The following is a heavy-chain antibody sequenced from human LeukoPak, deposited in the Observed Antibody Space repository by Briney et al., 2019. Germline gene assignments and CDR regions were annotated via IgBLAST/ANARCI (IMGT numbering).Heavy chain of an antibody. D-gene: IGHD1-26*01. J-gene: IGHJ4*02. V-gene: IGHV5-51*01. CDR1: GYTFTTYW. CDR3: ARQLVGAKSY. CDR2: IYPGDSDT. Sequence: GXSLKISCKGSGYTFTTYWIGRVRQMPGKGLEWMGIIYPGDSDTRYSPSFQAQVTISPDKSISTAYLQWRSLKASDTAMYYCARQLVGAKSYWGQGTLVTVSS.